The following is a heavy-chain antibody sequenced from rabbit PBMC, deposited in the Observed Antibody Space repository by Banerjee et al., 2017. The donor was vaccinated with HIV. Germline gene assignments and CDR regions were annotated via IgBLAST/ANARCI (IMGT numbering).Heavy chain of an antibody. D-gene: IGHD1-1*01. CDR3: ARANTYYIVGDVDYPCFFIL. CDR1: GFSFSSSYW. CDR2: IYAGSSGST. Sequence: QSLEESGGELVKPGASLTLTCTASGFSFSSSYWKCRVRQAPGKRLEWIACIYAGSSGSTYYASWAKGRFTISKTSSSTVTLQMTSLTAADTASYFCARANTYYIVGDVDYPCFFILWGPGTLVSVS. J-gene: IGHJ4*01. V-gene: IGHV1S40*01.